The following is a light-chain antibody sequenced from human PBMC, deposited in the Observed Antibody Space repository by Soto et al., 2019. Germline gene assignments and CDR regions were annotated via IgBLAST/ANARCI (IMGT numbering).Light chain of an antibody. CDR2: YDS. Sequence: SYELTQPPSVSVAPGKTARITCGGNDIATKSVHWYQQKPGQAPVLVIYYDSDRPSGIPERFSGSNSGNTATLTISRVEAGDEADYYCQVWDSSSDHPVVFGGGTKVTVL. V-gene: IGLV3-21*04. CDR1: DIATKS. CDR3: QVWDSSSDHPVV. J-gene: IGLJ2*01.